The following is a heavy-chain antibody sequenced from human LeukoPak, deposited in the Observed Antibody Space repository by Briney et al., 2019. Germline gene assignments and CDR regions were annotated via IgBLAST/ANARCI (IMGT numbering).Heavy chain of an antibody. CDR3: ARFFYYYDSSGYFDY. D-gene: IGHD3-22*01. CDR2: IYYSGST. V-gene: IGHV4-59*08. CDR1: GGSISSYY. J-gene: IGHJ4*02. Sequence: SETLSLTCTLAGGSISSYYCSWIRQPPGKGREWIGYIYYSGSTTYNPSLKSRVTISVDTSKNQFSLKLSSVTAADTAVYYCARFFYYYDSSGYFDYWGQGTLVTVSS.